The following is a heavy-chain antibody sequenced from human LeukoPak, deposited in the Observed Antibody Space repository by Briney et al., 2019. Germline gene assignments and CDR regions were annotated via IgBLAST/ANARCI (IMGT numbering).Heavy chain of an antibody. D-gene: IGHD3-16*01. CDR2: INPRSGGR. CDR3: TRAVTGDYWFDP. J-gene: IGHJ5*02. CDR1: EYTFTAYD. V-gene: IGHV1-2*02. Sequence: ASVKVSCKASEYTFTAYDMHWVRQAPGQGLEWMGWINPRSGGRDYAQKFQGRVTMTRDTSISTDYMELSRLTSDDTAVYYCTRAVTGDYWFDPWGQGTLVTVSS.